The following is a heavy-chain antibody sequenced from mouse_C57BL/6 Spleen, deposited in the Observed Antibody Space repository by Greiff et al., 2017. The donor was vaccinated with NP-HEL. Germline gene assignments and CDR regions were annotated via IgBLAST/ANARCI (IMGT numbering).Heavy chain of an antibody. CDR2: IYPRSGNT. J-gene: IGHJ3*01. D-gene: IGHD2-1*01. CDR3: ARGDGNYSSGFAY. V-gene: IGHV1-81*01. CDR1: GYTFTSYG. Sequence: QVQLQQSGAELARPGASVKLSCKASGYTFTSYGISWVKQRTGQGLEWIGEIYPRSGNTYYNEKFKGKATLTADKSSSTAYMELRSLTSEDSAVYFCARGDGNYSSGFAYWGQGTLVTVSA.